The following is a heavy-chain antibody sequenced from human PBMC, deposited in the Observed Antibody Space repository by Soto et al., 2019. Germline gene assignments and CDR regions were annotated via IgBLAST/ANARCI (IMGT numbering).Heavy chain of an antibody. CDR1: GFSVSNYE. V-gene: IGHV3-48*03. Sequence: EVQLVESGGGLVQPGGSLRLSCAASGFSVSNYEMNWVRQAPGKGLEWVSYINSGGTSIKYGDSVKGRFTISRDNARNSLHLQMNSLRDEDTAVDYCARENYGDAFDFWGQGTVVTVSS. D-gene: IGHD4-17*01. CDR3: ARENYGDAFDF. J-gene: IGHJ4*02. CDR2: INSGGTSI.